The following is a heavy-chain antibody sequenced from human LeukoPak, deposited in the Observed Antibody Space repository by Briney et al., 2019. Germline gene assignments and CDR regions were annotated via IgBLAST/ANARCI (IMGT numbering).Heavy chain of an antibody. D-gene: IGHD6-19*01. V-gene: IGHV3-21*01. CDR1: GFTFDDYA. CDR3: ARGGGYSSGVAMDV. Sequence: GGSLRLSCAASGFTFDDYAMHWVRPAPGRGLEWGSSISSSGSYIYYADSGKGRFTDTRDNAKTSLYLQMNSLRAEDTAVYYCARGGGYSSGVAMDVWGQGTTVTVSS. CDR2: ISSSGSYI. J-gene: IGHJ6*02.